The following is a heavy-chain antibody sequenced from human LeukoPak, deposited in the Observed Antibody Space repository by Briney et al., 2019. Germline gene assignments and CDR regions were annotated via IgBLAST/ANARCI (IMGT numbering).Heavy chain of an antibody. CDR1: GYTFTSYD. Sequence: ASVKVSCKASGYTFTSYDINWVRQATGQGLERMGGMNPNSGNTGYAQKFQGRVTMTRNTSISTAYMELSSLRSEDTAVYYCARGQWLVPYWFDPWGQGTLVTVSS. CDR2: MNPNSGNT. CDR3: ARGQWLVPYWFDP. D-gene: IGHD6-19*01. J-gene: IGHJ5*02. V-gene: IGHV1-8*01.